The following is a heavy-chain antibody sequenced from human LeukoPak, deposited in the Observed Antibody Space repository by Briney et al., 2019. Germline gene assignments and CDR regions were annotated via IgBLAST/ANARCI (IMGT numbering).Heavy chain of an antibody. Sequence: SETLSLTCTVSGGSFTSSTYYWGWVRQPPGKGLEWIGSMYYSGSTYYNQSLKSRLIISVDTSTNQFSLKLTSVTAADTAMYYCARQYYDSNGYYPWYFDYWGQGTLVTVSS. J-gene: IGHJ4*02. CDR2: MYYSGST. CDR1: GGSFTSSTYY. CDR3: ARQYYDSNGYYPWYFDY. D-gene: IGHD3-22*01. V-gene: IGHV4-39*01.